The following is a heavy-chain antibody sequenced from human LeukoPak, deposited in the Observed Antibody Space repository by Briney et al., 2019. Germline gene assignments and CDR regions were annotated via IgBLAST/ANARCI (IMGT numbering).Heavy chain of an antibody. J-gene: IGHJ5*02. V-gene: IGHV4-39*07. D-gene: IGHD6-13*01. CDR2: IYYSGST. CDR3: ARELGQQLANWFDP. Sequence: SETLSLTCTVSGGSISSSSYYWGWIRQPPGKGLEWIGSIYYSGSTYYNPSLKSRVTISVDTSKNQFSLKLSSVTAADTAVYYFARELGQQLANWFDPWGQGTLVTVSS. CDR1: GGSISSSSYY.